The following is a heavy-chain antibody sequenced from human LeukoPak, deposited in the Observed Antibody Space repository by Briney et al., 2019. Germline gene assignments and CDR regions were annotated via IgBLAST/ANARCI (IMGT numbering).Heavy chain of an antibody. V-gene: IGHV3-21*05. D-gene: IGHD5-12*01. CDR1: GFSFNRYS. J-gene: IGHJ4*02. CDR3: ARDQGAYTGYEVDY. Sequence: GGSLRLSCVASGFSFNRYSMNWVRQAPGKGLGWVSYISSSSSFIYYADSVKGRFIITRDNARNSLSLQMNSLRAEDTAVYYCARDQGAYTGYEVDYWGQGTQVTVSS. CDR2: ISSSSSFI.